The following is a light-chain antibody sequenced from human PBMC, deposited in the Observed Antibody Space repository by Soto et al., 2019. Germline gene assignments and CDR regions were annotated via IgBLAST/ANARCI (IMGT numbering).Light chain of an antibody. CDR2: AAS. CDR1: QTLSNF. Sequence: DIQMTQSPSSLSASVGDRVTITCRASQTLSNFVNWYHQKPGKAPELLIYAASSLQSGVPSRFSGSGSGTDFTLTISSLQLEDFAIYYGQQSYETPPTFGQGTKLEIK. J-gene: IGKJ2*01. CDR3: QQSYETPPT. V-gene: IGKV1-39*01.